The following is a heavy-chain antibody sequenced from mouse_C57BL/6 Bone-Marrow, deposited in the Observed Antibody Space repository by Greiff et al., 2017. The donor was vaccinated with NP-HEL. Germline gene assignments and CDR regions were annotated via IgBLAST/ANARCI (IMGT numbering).Heavy chain of an antibody. Sequence: EVQLQQSGPELVKPGASVKIPCKASGYTFTDYNMDWVKQSHGKSLEWIGDINPNNGGTIYNQKFKGKATLTVDKSSSTAYMELRSLTSEDTAVYYCAREAPYYYGSSDWYFDVWGTGTTVTVSS. CDR1: GYTFTDYN. D-gene: IGHD1-1*01. V-gene: IGHV1-18*01. CDR3: AREAPYYYGSSDWYFDV. CDR2: INPNNGGT. J-gene: IGHJ1*03.